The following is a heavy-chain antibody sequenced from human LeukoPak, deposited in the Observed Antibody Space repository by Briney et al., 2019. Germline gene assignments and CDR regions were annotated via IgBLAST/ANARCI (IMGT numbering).Heavy chain of an antibody. CDR3: AHPANLWGGSIHFDS. J-gene: IGHJ4*02. Sequence: SGPTLVEPTQTLTLTCTFSGFSLSSNGAALGWIRQPPGKALEWLAHIYWNDDNRYSPSLKSRLTITKDTSKNQVVLTMTNMDPVDTATYYCAHPANLWGGSIHFDSWGQGTPVIVSS. V-gene: IGHV2-5*01. CDR2: IYWNDDN. CDR1: GFSLSSNGAA. D-gene: IGHD3-3*01.